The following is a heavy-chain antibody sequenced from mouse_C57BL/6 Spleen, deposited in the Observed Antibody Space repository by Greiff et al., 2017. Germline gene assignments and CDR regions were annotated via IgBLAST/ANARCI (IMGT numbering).Heavy chain of an antibody. CDR2: FYPGSGSI. D-gene: IGHD2-2*01. CDR1: GYTFTEYT. Sequence: VKLQESGAELVKPGASVKLSCKASGYTFTEYTIHWVKQRSGQGLEWIGWFYPGSGSIKYNEKFKDKATLTADKSSSTVYMELSRLTSEDSAVYFCARHEDRGYGYDGFDYWGQGTTLTVSS. J-gene: IGHJ2*01. CDR3: ARHEDRGYGYDGFDY. V-gene: IGHV1-62-2*01.